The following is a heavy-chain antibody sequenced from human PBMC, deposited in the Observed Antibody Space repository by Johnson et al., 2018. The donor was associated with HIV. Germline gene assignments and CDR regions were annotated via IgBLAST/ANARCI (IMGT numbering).Heavy chain of an antibody. J-gene: IGHJ3*02. CDR1: GFTFDDYG. Sequence: EMRLVESGGGVERPGGSLRLSCVASGFTFDDYGMSWVRQPPGKGLEWVSGINWNGGSTDYADSVKGRFTISRDNAKNSLYLQMNSLRAEDTALYYCAREVEITMVQGVIIGDAFDIWGQGTMVTVSS. D-gene: IGHD3-10*01. CDR2: INWNGGST. V-gene: IGHV3-20*04. CDR3: AREVEITMVQGVIIGDAFDI.